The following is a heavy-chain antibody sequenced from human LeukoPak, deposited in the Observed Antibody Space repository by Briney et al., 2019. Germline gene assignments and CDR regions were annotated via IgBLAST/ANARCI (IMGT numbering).Heavy chain of an antibody. D-gene: IGHD3-22*01. Sequence: GGSLRLSCAASGISFASYWVTWVRQAPGKGLEWVANISQDGTETVYVGSVKGRFTISRDNARKLLFLQMNSLRADDTAVYYCAIPSSYDGSRYYHAYWGQGTLVSVSS. CDR1: GISFASYW. CDR2: ISQDGTET. V-gene: IGHV3-7*01. CDR3: AIPSSYDGSRYYHAY. J-gene: IGHJ4*02.